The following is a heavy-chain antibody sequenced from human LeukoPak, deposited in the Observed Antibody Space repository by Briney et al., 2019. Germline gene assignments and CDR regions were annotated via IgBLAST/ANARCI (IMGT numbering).Heavy chain of an antibody. Sequence: PGGSLRLSCAASGFTFSSYSMNWVRQAPGQGLEWVSSISSSSSYIYYADSVKGRFTISRDNAKNSLYLQMNSLRAEDTAVYYCARDPYSSSWYHQSYFDYWGQGTLVTVSS. V-gene: IGHV3-21*01. CDR3: ARDPYSSSWYHQSYFDY. CDR1: GFTFSSYS. D-gene: IGHD6-13*01. J-gene: IGHJ4*02. CDR2: ISSSSSYI.